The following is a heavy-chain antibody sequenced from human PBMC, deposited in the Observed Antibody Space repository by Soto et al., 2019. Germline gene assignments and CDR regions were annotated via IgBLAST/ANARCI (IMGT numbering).Heavy chain of an antibody. V-gene: IGHV4-39*01. CDR1: GGSISSSSYY. CDR3: ARHGNGLIAVAVDY. J-gene: IGHJ4*02. CDR2: IYYSGST. Sequence: SETLSLTCTVSGGSISSSSYYWGWIRQPPGKGLEWIGSIYYSGSTYYNPSPKSRVTISVDTSKNQFSLKLSSVTAADTAVYYCARHGNGLIAVAVDYWGQGTLVTVSS. D-gene: IGHD6-19*01.